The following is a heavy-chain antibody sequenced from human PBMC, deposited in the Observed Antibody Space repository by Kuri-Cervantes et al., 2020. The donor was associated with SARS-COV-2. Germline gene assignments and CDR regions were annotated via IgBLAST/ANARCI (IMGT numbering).Heavy chain of an antibody. CDR1: GFTFSSYS. V-gene: IGHV3-21*04. J-gene: IGHJ4*02. CDR2: ISSSSSYI. Sequence: GESLKISCAASGFTFSSYSMNWVRQAPGKGLEWVSSISSSSSYIYYADSVKGRFTISRDNSKNTLYLQMNSLRAEDTAVYYCAKGDYKALDYWGQGTLVTVSS. D-gene: IGHD4-11*01. CDR3: AKGDYKALDY.